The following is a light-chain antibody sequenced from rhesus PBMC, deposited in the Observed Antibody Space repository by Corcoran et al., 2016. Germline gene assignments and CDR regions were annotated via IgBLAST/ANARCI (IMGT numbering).Light chain of an antibody. J-gene: IGKJ1*01. CDR2: AAS. CDR1: QGSSSW. Sequence: DIQMTQSPSSLSASVGDKVTITCHASQGSSSWLAWYQQKPGKAPKPLIYAASRLQSGVPSRSSGSGSGTDYTLTICSLQPEDVATYYCQQYADVPRTFGRGTKVEIE. V-gene: IGKV1-19*01. CDR3: QQYADVPRT.